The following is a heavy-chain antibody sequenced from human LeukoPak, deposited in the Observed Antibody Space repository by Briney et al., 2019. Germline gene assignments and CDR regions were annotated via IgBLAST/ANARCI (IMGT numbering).Heavy chain of an antibody. CDR2: TYYRSTWYN. Sequence: SQTLSLTCAISGDSVSSNSVTWNWIRQSPSRGLEWLGRTYYRSTWYNDYAVSVRGRITVNPDTSKNQFSLKLSSVTAADTAVYYCASRPRYGGKTFDYWGQGTLVTVSS. D-gene: IGHD4-23*01. V-gene: IGHV6-1*01. J-gene: IGHJ4*02. CDR3: ASRPRYGGKTFDY. CDR1: GDSVSSNSVT.